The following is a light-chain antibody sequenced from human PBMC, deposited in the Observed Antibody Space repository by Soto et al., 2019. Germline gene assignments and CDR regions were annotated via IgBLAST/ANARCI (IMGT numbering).Light chain of an antibody. V-gene: IGKV1-5*01. J-gene: IGKJ1*01. CDR3: QRYNSYSEA. CDR2: DAS. Sequence: DIQMTQSPSTLSGSVGDRVTITCRASQTISSWLAWYQQKPGKAPKLLIYDASSLESGVPSRFSGSGSGTEFTLTISSLQPDDFATYYCQRYNSYSEAFGQGTKVDIK. CDR1: QTISSW.